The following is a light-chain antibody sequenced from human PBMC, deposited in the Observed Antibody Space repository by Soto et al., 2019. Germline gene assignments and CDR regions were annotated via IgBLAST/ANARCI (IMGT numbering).Light chain of an antibody. Sequence: QSALTQPASVSGSPGQSITISCTGTSSDVGTYNYVSWYQQHPGKAPKLIIYEVSNRPSGVSNRFSGSKSGNTASLTISGLQAEDDADYYCSSYTSSTDYVSGTGTKVTVL. CDR2: EVS. CDR3: SSYTSSTDYV. V-gene: IGLV2-14*01. CDR1: SSDVGTYNY. J-gene: IGLJ1*01.